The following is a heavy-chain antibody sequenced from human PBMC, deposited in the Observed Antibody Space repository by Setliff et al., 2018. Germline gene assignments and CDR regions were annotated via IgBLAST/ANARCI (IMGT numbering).Heavy chain of an antibody. Sequence: KASETLSLTCAVYGGSFSGSYWSWVRQAPGKGLEWIGEINPSGSTNYNPSLKSRVTFSVDTSKNQFSVNLTSVTAADTAVYYCRVWVTGIEMESWGQGTLVTVSS. J-gene: IGHJ5*02. CDR1: GGSFSGSY. CDR3: RVWVTGIEMES. CDR2: INPSGST. V-gene: IGHV4-34*01. D-gene: IGHD3-16*01.